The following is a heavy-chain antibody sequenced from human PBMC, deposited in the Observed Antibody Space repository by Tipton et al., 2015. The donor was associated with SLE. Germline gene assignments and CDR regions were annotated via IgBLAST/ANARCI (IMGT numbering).Heavy chain of an antibody. V-gene: IGHV3-33*06. Sequence: SLRLSCAASGFTFSSYGMHWVRQAPGKGLEWVAVIWYDGSNKYYADSVKGRFTISRDNSKNTLYLQMNSLRAEDTAVYYCAKDRLVQGVISYFDYWGQGTLVTVSS. CDR2: IWYDGSNK. CDR1: GFTFSSYG. D-gene: IGHD3-10*01. J-gene: IGHJ4*02. CDR3: AKDRLVQGVISYFDY.